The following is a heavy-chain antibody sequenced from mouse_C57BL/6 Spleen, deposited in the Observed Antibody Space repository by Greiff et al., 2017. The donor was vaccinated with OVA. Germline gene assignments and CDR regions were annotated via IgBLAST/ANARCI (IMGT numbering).Heavy chain of an antibody. J-gene: IGHJ4*01. CDR2: IYWDDDK. CDR3: ARIVTSYYAMDY. V-gene: IGHV8-12*01. D-gene: IGHD1-3*01. CDR1: GFSLSTSGLG. Sequence: QVTLKESGPGILQSSQTLSLTCSFSGFSLSTSGLGVSWIRQPSGKGLEWLAHIYWDDDKRYNPSLKSRLTISKDTSRNQVFLKITSVDTADTATYYCARIVTSYYAMDYWGQGTSVTVSS.